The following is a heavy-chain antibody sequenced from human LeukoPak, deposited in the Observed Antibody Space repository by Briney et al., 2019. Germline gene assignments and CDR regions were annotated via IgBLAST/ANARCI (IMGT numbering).Heavy chain of an antibody. D-gene: IGHD3-22*01. V-gene: IGHV3-30*03. CDR2: ISYDGSNK. J-gene: IGHJ3*02. CDR1: GFTFSSYG. CDR3: ARDWRDSSGKFPNDAFDI. Sequence: QSGGSLRLSCAASGFTFSSYGMRWVRQAPGKGLEWVAVISYDGSNKYYADSVKGRFTISRDNAKNSLYLQMNSLRAEDTAVYYCARDWRDSSGKFPNDAFDIWGQGTMVTVSS.